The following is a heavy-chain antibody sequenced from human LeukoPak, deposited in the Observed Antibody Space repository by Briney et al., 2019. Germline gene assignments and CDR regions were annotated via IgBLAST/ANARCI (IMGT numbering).Heavy chain of an antibody. V-gene: IGHV4-39*01. D-gene: IGHD6-6*01. CDR3: ARLTSSRHSFES. CDR1: GDSISTSSYY. J-gene: IGHJ4*02. CDR2: VYFNGGT. Sequence: SETLSLTCTVSGDSISTSSYYWSCIRQPPGGGLEYAGSVYFNGGTYYNPTLRSRLTISIETSKNQFSLTLTSVTAADTAIYYCARLTSSRHSFESWGQGALVTVSS.